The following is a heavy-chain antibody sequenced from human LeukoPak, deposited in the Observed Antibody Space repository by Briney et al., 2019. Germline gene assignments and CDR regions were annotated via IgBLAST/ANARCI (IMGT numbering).Heavy chain of an antibody. V-gene: IGHV3-11*01. Sequence: GGSLRLSCAASGFTFSDYYMSWIRRAPGKGLEWVSYISSSGSTIYYADSVKGRFTISRDNAKNSLYLQMNSLRAEDTAVYYCARDSIAAAGSLELDYWGQGTLVTVSS. CDR2: ISSSGSTI. CDR3: ARDSIAAAGSLELDY. J-gene: IGHJ4*02. D-gene: IGHD6-13*01. CDR1: GFTFSDYY.